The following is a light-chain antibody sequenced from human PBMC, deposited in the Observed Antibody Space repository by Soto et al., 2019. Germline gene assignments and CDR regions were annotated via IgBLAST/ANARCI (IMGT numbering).Light chain of an antibody. J-gene: IGLJ1*01. CDR2: DVS. CDR1: SSDVGGYNY. Sequence: QSALTQPASVSGSPGQSITISCTGTSSDVGGYNYVSWYQQHPGKAPKFMIYDVSNRPSGVSIRFSGSKSGNTASLTISGLQAEDEADYYCSSYTTSNTRQTVFGTGTKVTVL. V-gene: IGLV2-14*01. CDR3: SSYTTSNTRQTV.